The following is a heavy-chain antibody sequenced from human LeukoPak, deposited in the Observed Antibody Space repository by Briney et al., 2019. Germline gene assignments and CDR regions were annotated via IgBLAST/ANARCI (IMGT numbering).Heavy chain of an antibody. CDR2: ISYDGSNK. V-gene: IGHV3-30*18. J-gene: IGHJ3*02. CDR3: AKDPGYYDNTDAFDI. CDR1: RFTFSSYG. Sequence: GGSLRLSCAASRFTFSSYGMHWVRQAPGKGLEWVAVISYDGSNKYYADSVKGRFTISRDNSKNTLYLQMNSLRAEDTAVYYCAKDPGYYDNTDAFDIWGQGTMVTVSS. D-gene: IGHD3-22*01.